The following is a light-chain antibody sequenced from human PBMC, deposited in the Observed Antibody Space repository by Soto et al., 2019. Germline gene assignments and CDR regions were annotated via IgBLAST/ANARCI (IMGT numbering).Light chain of an antibody. CDR1: QSISSW. Sequence: DIQMTQSPYTLSASVGDRVTITFRASQSISSWLAWYQQKPGKAPKLLIYKASSLESGVPSRFSGSGSGTEFTLTISSLQPDDFATYYCQQYNSYWTFGQGSKV. J-gene: IGKJ1*01. V-gene: IGKV1-5*03. CDR2: KAS. CDR3: QQYNSYWT.